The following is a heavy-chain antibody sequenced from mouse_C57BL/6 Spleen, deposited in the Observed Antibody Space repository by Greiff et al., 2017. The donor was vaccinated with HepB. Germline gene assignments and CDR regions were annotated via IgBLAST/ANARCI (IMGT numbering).Heavy chain of an antibody. CDR2: ISSGSSTI. Sequence: DVMLVESGGGLVKPGGSLKLSCAASGFTFSDYGMHWVRQAPEKGLEWVAYISSGSSTIYYADTVKGRFTISRDNAKNTLFLQMTSLRSEDTAMYYCARGSTMVPYYFDYWGQGTTLTVSS. D-gene: IGHD2-2*01. J-gene: IGHJ2*01. CDR1: GFTFSDYG. CDR3: ARGSTMVPYYFDY. V-gene: IGHV5-17*01.